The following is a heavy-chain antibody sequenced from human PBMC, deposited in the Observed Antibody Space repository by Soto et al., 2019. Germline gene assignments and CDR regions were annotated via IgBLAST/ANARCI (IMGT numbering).Heavy chain of an antibody. CDR2: IYYSGST. D-gene: IGHD3-10*01. CDR3: ARDLGLSYYGSGSSFYFDY. Sequence: SETLSLTCTVSGGSISSGDYYWGWIRQPPGKGLEWIGYIYYSGSTYYNPSLKSRVTISVDTSKNQFSLKLSSVTAADTAVYYXARDLGLSYYGSGSSFYFDYWGQGTLVTVSS. J-gene: IGHJ4*02. V-gene: IGHV4-30-4*01. CDR1: GGSISSGDYY.